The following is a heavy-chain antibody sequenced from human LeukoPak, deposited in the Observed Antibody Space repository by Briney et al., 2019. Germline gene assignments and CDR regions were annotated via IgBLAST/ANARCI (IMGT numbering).Heavy chain of an antibody. Sequence: GGSLRLSCAASGFTFSSYSMNWVRQAPGKGLEWVSRINSDRTSTSYADSVKGRFTISRDNAKNTLYLQMNSLRAEDTAVYYCARTGSGSYYDYWGLGTLVTVSS. CDR2: INSDRTST. J-gene: IGHJ4*02. CDR1: GFTFSSYS. CDR3: ARTGSGSYYDY. D-gene: IGHD1-26*01. V-gene: IGHV3-74*01.